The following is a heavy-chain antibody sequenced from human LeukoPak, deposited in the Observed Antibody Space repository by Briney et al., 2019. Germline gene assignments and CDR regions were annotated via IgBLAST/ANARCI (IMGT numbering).Heavy chain of an antibody. D-gene: IGHD2-2*01. J-gene: IGHJ4*02. Sequence: PGGSLRLSCAASGFTFSSYAMHWVRQAPGKGLEWVAVISYDGSNKYYADSVKGRFTISRDNSKNTLYLQMNSLRAEDTAVYYCARGIYFLSVVVPAGGHDYWGQGTLVTVSS. CDR2: ISYDGSNK. CDR3: ARGIYFLSVVVPAGGHDY. V-gene: IGHV3-30-3*01. CDR1: GFTFSSYA.